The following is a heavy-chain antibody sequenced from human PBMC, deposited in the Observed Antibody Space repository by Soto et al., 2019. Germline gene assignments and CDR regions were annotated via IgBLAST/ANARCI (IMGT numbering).Heavy chain of an antibody. D-gene: IGHD3-16*01. J-gene: IGHJ5*02. CDR1: GFTFSNYG. CDR3: AKDRESRSCGWFLSFGWFDP. V-gene: IGHV3-30*18. Sequence: QVQLVESGGGVVQPGRSLRLSCAASGFTFSNYGIHWVRQAPGKGLEWVASISYDGSKKDYADSVKGRFTISRDNSKNALYMQRDSLRAEDTGVYFCAKDRESRSCGWFLSFGWFDPWGQGTLVTVSS. CDR2: ISYDGSKK.